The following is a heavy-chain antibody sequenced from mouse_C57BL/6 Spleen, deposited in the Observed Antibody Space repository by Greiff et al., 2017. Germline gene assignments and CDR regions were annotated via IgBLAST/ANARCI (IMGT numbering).Heavy chain of an antibody. CDR2: ISNLAYSI. Sequence: EVMLVESGGGLVQPGGSLKLSCAASGFTFSDYGMAWVRQAPRKGPEWVAFISNLAYSIYYADTVTGRFTISRENAKNTLYLEMSSLRSEDTAMYYCARGLTTVVAPVAYWGQGTLVTVSA. CDR3: ARGLTTVVAPVAY. CDR1: GFTFSDYG. J-gene: IGHJ3*01. D-gene: IGHD1-1*01. V-gene: IGHV5-15*01.